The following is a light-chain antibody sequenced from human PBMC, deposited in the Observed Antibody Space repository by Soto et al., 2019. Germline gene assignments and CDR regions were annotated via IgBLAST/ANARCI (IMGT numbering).Light chain of an antibody. CDR3: QQYNNWPIT. CDR2: RAS. J-gene: IGKJ5*01. Sequence: EVVMTQSPGAVSVSPGERATLSCRASQSVTSNVAWYQQKPGQAPRLLIYRASARATGVPARFSGSGSGTEFTLTISSLQSEDFAVYYCQQYNNWPITFGQGTRLENK. V-gene: IGKV3-15*01. CDR1: QSVTSN.